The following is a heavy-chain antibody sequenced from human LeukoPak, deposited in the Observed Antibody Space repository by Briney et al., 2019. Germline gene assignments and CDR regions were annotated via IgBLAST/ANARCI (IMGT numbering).Heavy chain of an antibody. CDR1: GFTFSTYS. J-gene: IGHJ4*02. Sequence: GGSLRLSCVDSGFTFSTYSMNWVRQAPGKGLEWVSYITRSSNTIHYADSVKGRFTVSRDNAKNSLSLQMNSLRAEDTAVYYRARVYSSGYSLDYWGQGTLVTVSS. V-gene: IGHV3-48*04. D-gene: IGHD3-22*01. CDR3: ARVYSSGYSLDY. CDR2: ITRSSNTI.